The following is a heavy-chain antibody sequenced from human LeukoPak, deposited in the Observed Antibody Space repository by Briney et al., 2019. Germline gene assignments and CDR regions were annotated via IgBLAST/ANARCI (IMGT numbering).Heavy chain of an antibody. J-gene: IGHJ5*02. D-gene: IGHD3-10*01. CDR1: GFILSSYW. CDR3: ARGGASSKPLDA. Sequence: GGSLRLSCEASGFILSSYWMSWVRLAPGKGLEWVANIQPDGSDTRQVDSVKGRFTISRDNAKNSLYLQMSGLRGEDTAVYYCARGGASSKPLDAWGQGTLVTVSS. CDR2: IQPDGSDT. V-gene: IGHV3-7*01.